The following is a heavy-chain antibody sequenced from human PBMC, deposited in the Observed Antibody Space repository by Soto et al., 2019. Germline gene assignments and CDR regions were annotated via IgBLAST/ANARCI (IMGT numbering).Heavy chain of an antibody. D-gene: IGHD3-10*01. CDR3: ARGRHYYKD. CDR2: INHSGST. Sequence: QVQLQQWGAGLLKPSETLSLTCAVYGGSFSGYYWSWIRQPPGKGLEWIGEINHSGSTNYNPSLKGRVTISVDTSMNQFSLKLSSVTAADTALYYCARGRHYYKDWGQGTLVTVSS. J-gene: IGHJ4*02. V-gene: IGHV4-34*01. CDR1: GGSFSGYY.